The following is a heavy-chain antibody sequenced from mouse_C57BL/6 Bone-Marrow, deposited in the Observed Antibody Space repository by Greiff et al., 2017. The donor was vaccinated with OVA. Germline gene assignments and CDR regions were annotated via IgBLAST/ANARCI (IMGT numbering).Heavy chain of an antibody. J-gene: IGHJ2*01. D-gene: IGHD1-1*02. CDR2: INPGSGGT. CDR3: ARGGGYSDY. CDR1: GYAFTNYL. V-gene: IGHV1-54*01. Sequence: QVQLQQSGAELVRPGTSVKVSCKASGYAFTNYLIEWVKQRPGQGLEWIGVINPGSGGTNYNEKFKGKATLTADKSSSTAYMQLSSLTSEDSVVYFCARGGGYSDYWGQGTTLTVSS.